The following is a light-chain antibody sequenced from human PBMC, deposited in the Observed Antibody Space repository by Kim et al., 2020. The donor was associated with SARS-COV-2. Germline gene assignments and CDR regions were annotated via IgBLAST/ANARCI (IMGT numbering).Light chain of an antibody. Sequence: APGERSPPSCRAKQDQGRNLLAWYPPEPGPASPPPHQGTIPRGHCNPDRFRGRGSGTDFTLTISRLEPEDFAIYYCQQYETSSWTFGQGTKVEIK. V-gene: IGKV3-20*01. CDR3: QQYETSSWT. J-gene: IGKJ1*01. CDR2: TI. CDR1: QDQGRNL.